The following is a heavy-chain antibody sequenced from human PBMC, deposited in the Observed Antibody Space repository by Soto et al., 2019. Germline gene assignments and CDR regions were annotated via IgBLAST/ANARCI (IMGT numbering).Heavy chain of an antibody. D-gene: IGHD3-10*01. Sequence: ASVKVSCKASGGTFSSYAISWVRQAPGQGLEWMGGIIPIFGTANYAQKFQGRVTITADESTSTAYMELSSLRSEDTAVYYCARARYYYGSGKLNWFDPWGQGTLVTVSS. CDR3: ARARYYYGSGKLNWFDP. V-gene: IGHV1-69*13. CDR2: IIPIFGTA. CDR1: GGTFSSYA. J-gene: IGHJ5*02.